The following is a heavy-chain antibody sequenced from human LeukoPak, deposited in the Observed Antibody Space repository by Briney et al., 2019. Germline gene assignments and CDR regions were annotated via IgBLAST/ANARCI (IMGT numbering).Heavy chain of an antibody. J-gene: IGHJ4*02. CDR1: GFTFSDYY. V-gene: IGHV3-11*05. D-gene: IGHD1-1*01. CDR3: ARGRDYWNY. Sequence: GGSLRLSCAASGFTFSDYYMSWIRQAPGKGLECVSYISTSSTYTIYADSVKGRFTISRDNAKNSLFLKMSSLRAEDTAVYYRARGRDYWNYWGQGTLVTVSS. CDR2: ISTSSTYT.